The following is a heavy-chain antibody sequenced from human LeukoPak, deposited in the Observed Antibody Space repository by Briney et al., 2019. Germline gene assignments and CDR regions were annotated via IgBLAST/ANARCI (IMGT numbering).Heavy chain of an antibody. Sequence: SETLSLTCAVSGYSISSGYYWGWIRQPPGKGLEWIGSIYHSGSTYYNPSLKSRVTISVDTSKNQFSLKLSSVTAADPAVYYCARVAAAGILNYYYYMDVWGKGTTVTVSS. CDR3: ARVAAAGILNYYYYMDV. J-gene: IGHJ6*03. V-gene: IGHV4-38-2*01. CDR2: IYHSGST. D-gene: IGHD6-13*01. CDR1: GYSISSGYY.